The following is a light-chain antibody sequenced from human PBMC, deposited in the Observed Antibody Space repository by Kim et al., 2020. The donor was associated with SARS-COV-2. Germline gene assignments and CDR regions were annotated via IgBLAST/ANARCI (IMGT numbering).Light chain of an antibody. J-gene: IGLJ3*02. Sequence: QSVLTQPPSVSAAPGQKVTITCSRSRSNIGNNPVSWYQQFPGTAPKLITYDNDKRPSGMPDRFSSSKSGTSATLGITGLRTGDEADYYCATWDSSLSVGVFGGGTQLTVL. CDR3: ATWDSSLSVGV. CDR1: RSNIGNNP. V-gene: IGLV1-51*01. CDR2: DND.